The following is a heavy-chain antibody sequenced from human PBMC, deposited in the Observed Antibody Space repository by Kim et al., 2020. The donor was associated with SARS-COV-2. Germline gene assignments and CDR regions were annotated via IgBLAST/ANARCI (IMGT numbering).Heavy chain of an antibody. CDR3: GYFDS. CDR2: YDRRNN. Sequence: YDRRNNNYAAALKGRLTISRDNSKNTLYLQMNSLRAEDTAVYYCGYFDSWGQGTLVPVSS. V-gene: IGHV3-33*01. J-gene: IGHJ4*02.